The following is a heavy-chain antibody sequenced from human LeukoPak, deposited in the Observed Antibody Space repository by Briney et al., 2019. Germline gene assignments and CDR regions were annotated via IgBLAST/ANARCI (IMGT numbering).Heavy chain of an antibody. CDR2: IYHSGST. J-gene: IGHJ6*02. CDR1: GGSISSGGYY. CDR3: ARLKPGYCSGGSCYLSYYYYYGMDV. Sequence: SETLSLTCTVSGGSISSGGYYWSWIRQPPGKGLEWIGYIYHSGSTYYNPSLKSRVTISVDRSKNQFSLKLSSVTAADTAVYYCARLKPGYCSGGSCYLSYYYYYGMDVWGQGTTVTVSS. V-gene: IGHV4-30-2*01. D-gene: IGHD2-15*01.